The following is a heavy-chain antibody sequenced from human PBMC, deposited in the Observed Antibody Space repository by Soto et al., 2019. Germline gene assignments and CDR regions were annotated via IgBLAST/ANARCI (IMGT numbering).Heavy chain of an antibody. CDR3: ARSIGGSSYYPPDY. V-gene: IGHV3-30*03. CDR2: MANDGSYQ. D-gene: IGHD2-15*01. J-gene: IGHJ4*02. CDR1: GFIFSTYG. Sequence: QVQLVESGGGVVQPGGSLRLSCATSGFIFSTYGMQWVRQSPGKGLEWVAVMANDGSYQYYADSVKGRFTISRDNSKNTLYLQMDSLRREDTAVYYCARSIGGSSYYPPDYWGQGTLVTVSS.